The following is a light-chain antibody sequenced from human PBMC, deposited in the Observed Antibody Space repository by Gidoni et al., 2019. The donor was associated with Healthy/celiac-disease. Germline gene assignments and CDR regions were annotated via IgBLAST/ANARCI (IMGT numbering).Light chain of an antibody. Sequence: SSELTQDPAVSVALGQTVRITCQGDSLRSYYVSWSQQKPGQAPELSIYGKNNRPSGRPDRFSGSSSGNTASLTITGAQAEDEADYYCNSRDSSGNHWVFGGGTKLTVL. CDR1: SLRSYY. CDR3: NSRDSSGNHWV. V-gene: IGLV3-19*01. CDR2: GKN. J-gene: IGLJ3*02.